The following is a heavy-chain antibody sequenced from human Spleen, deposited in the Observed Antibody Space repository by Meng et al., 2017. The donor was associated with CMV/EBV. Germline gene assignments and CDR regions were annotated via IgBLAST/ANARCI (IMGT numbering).Heavy chain of an antibody. V-gene: IGHV3-23*01. CDR3: ARVQAAAGTFDY. Sequence: GESLKIFCAASGFTFRTYAMTWVRQAPGKGLEWVSTIRGSGVSTYYADSVKGRFTISRDNSKNTLYLQMNSLRAEDTAVYYCARVQAAAGTFDYWGQGTLVTVSS. CDR2: IRGSGVST. J-gene: IGHJ4*02. D-gene: IGHD6-13*01. CDR1: GFTFRTYA.